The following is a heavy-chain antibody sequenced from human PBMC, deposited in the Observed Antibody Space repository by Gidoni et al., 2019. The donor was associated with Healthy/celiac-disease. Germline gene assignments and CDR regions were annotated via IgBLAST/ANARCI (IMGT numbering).Heavy chain of an antibody. CDR3: ARYQRYYYGLGGLDP. V-gene: IGHV4-31*03. J-gene: IGHJ5*02. D-gene: IGHD3-10*01. CDR2: IYHGGSP. Sequence: VQLQEPGPGLVKPSQTLSRTCTVSGGPISSGGYYWSWIRQHPGKGLGWIGYIYHGGSPYYNPSLKSRVTIAVDTSKNQFSLKLSSVTAADTAVYYCARYQRYYYGLGGLDPWGQGTLVTVSS. CDR1: GGPISSGGYY.